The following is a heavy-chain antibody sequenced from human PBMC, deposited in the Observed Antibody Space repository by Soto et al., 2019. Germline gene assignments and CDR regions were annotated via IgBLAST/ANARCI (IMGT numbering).Heavy chain of an antibody. J-gene: IGHJ4*02. CDR1: GFNFSSYA. D-gene: IGHD3-22*01. Sequence: PGGSLRLSCAASGFNFSSYAMSWLRQAPGRGPEWVAGITTSGDRSGYADPVKGRFTVSRDNSQNTMYLQLSSLRGDDTAIYYCARGLEAGYYFAYWGQGTLVTVSS. V-gene: IGHV3-23*01. CDR2: ITTSGDRS. CDR3: ARGLEAGYYFAY.